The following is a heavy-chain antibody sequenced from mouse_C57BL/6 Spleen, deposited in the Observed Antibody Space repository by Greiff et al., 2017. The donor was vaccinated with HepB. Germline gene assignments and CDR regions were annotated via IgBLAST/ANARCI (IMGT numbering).Heavy chain of an antibody. V-gene: IGHV2-5*01. CDR3: AKEGDIYYAMDY. CDR2: IWRGGST. Sequence: VKLMESGPGLVQPSQSLSITCTVSGFSLTSYGVHWVRQSPGKGLEWLGVIWRGGSTDYNAAFMSRLSITKDNSKSQVFFKMNSLQADDTAIYYCAKEGDIYYAMDYWGQGTSVTVSS. D-gene: IGHD3-3*01. CDR1: GFSLTSYG. J-gene: IGHJ4*01.